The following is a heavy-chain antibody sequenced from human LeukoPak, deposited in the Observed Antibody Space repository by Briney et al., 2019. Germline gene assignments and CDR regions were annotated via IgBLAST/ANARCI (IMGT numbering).Heavy chain of an antibody. CDR1: GFTFSSYE. D-gene: IGHD4-17*01. Sequence: QSGGSLRLSCAASGFTFSSYEMNWVRQAPGKGLEWVSYISSSGSTIYYGDSVKGRFTTSRDNAKNSLYLQMNSLRAEDTAVYYCATDDYGDYGLDYWGQGTLVTVSS. CDR3: ATDDYGDYGLDY. CDR2: ISSSGSTI. V-gene: IGHV3-48*03. J-gene: IGHJ4*02.